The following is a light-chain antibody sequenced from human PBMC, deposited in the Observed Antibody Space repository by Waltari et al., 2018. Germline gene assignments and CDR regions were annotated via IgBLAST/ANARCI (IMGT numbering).Light chain of an antibody. Sequence: QAVLTQPYSLSASPGASASLTCTLRSGVNVANHRIYWYQQKPGSPPQYLLRYKSDSDKQQRSGVPSRFSGSNNASANAGILLISGLQSEDEADYYCMIWRSGASEFGGGTKLTVL. CDR1: SGVNVANHR. J-gene: IGLJ2*01. CDR3: MIWRSGASE. V-gene: IGLV5-45*03. CDR2: YKSDSDK.